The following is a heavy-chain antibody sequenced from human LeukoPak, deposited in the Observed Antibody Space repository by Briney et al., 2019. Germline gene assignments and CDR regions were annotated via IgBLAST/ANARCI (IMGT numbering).Heavy chain of an antibody. V-gene: IGHV1-2*02. D-gene: IGHD1-26*01. J-gene: IGHJ4*02. CDR3: ARGPIGGLRKGFDI. CDR2: INTHSGAT. Sequence: ASVKVSCKASGYTFTGYYMHWVRQAPGQGPEWMGWINTHSGATNYAQHFQGRVTMTTDTSVTTAYMDLDGLKSDDAAVYFCARGPIGGLRKGFDIWGQGTLVTVSS. CDR1: GYTFTGYY.